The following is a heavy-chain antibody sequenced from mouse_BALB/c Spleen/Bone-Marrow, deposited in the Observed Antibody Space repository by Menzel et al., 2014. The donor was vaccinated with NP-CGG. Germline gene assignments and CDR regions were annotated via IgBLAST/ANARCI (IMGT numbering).Heavy chain of an antibody. CDR3: ARDTLMYFDV. Sequence: EVKVVESGGGLVQPGGSLRLSCATSGFTFTDYYMTWVRQPPGKALEWLGFIRNKANGYTTEYCASVKGRFTISRDNSQSILYLQMNTLRAEDSVTYYCARDTLMYFDVWGAGTTVTVSS. J-gene: IGHJ1*01. CDR1: GFTFTDYY. V-gene: IGHV7-3*02. CDR2: IRNKANGYTT.